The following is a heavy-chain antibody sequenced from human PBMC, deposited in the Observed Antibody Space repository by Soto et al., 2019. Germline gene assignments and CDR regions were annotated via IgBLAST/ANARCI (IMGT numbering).Heavy chain of an antibody. CDR2: ISAYNGNT. CDR1: GYTFTSYV. Sequence: ASVKFSCKASGYTFTSYVISWVRQAPGQGLEWMGWISAYNGNTNYAQKLQGRVTMTTDTSTSTAYMELRSLRSDDTAVYYCARFLAGPFAFDYWGQGTLVTVSS. CDR3: ARFLAGPFAFDY. J-gene: IGHJ4*02. V-gene: IGHV1-18*01.